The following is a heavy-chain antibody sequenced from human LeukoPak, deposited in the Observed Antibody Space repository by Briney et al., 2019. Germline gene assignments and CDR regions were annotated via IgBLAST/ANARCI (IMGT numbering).Heavy chain of an antibody. Sequence: PGGSLRLSCAASGFTFSSFAMSWVRQAPGQGLEWVSAISDNSGNTYYADSVKGRFTISRDNSENTLYLQMNSLRAEDTALYYCSNGRTSSGTLQHDYWGRGTLVTVSS. J-gene: IGHJ4*02. CDR2: ISDNSGNT. D-gene: IGHD6-19*01. V-gene: IGHV3-23*01. CDR3: SNGRTSSGTLQHDY. CDR1: GFTFSSFA.